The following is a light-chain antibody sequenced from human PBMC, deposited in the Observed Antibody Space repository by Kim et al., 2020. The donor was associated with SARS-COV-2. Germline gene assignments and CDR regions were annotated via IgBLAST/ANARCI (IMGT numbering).Light chain of an antibody. V-gene: IGKV1-5*01. CDR3: QQYESYFALT. CDR2: DAS. Sequence: DIQMTQSPSTLSASVGDRVTITCRASQNIITSLAWYQQKPGKAPNLLSYDASNLEGGVPSRFSGSGSGTTFTLTISGLQPDDFATYSCQQYESYFALTFGGGTKVDIK. J-gene: IGKJ4*01. CDR1: QNIITS.